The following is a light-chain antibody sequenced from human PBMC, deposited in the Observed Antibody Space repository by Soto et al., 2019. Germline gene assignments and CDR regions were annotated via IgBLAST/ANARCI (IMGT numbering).Light chain of an antibody. J-gene: IGKJ4*01. CDR2: AAS. CDR1: QGISNY. CDR3: HTYNHAPT. Sequence: DIQMTQSPSSLSASVGDRVTITCRASQGISNYLAWYQQKPGKVPELLIYAASTLQSGVPSRFSGSGSGTECSLTISGLQPEDVATYSCHTYNHAPTFGGGTKVEIK. V-gene: IGKV1-27*01.